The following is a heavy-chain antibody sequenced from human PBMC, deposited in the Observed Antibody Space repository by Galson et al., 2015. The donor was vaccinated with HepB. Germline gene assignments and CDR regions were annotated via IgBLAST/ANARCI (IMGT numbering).Heavy chain of an antibody. J-gene: IGHJ4*02. CDR3: ASGRRDGYRYFDY. V-gene: IGHV4-39*01. CDR2: NFYSGST. CDR1: GGSISSSNYY. D-gene: IGHD5-24*01. Sequence: SETLSLTCTVSGGSISSSNYYWGWIRQPPGKGLEWIGSNFYSGSTYYYPSLKGRVTISVETSKNQLSLKVNSVTAADTAFYYCASGRRDGYRYFDYWGQGTLVTVSS.